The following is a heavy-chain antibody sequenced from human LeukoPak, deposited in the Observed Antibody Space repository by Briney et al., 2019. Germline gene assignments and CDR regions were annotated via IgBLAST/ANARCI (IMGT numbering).Heavy chain of an antibody. CDR3: AKDLLLWFGELSYFDY. J-gene: IGHJ4*02. CDR1: GFTFRSYA. CDR2: ISGSGGST. V-gene: IGHV3-23*01. Sequence: GGSLRLSCAASGFTFRSYAMSWVRQAPGKGLEWVSAISGSGGSTYYADSVKGRFTISRDNSKNTLYLQMNSLRAEDTAVYYCAKDLLLWFGELSYFDYWGQGTLVTVSS. D-gene: IGHD3-10*01.